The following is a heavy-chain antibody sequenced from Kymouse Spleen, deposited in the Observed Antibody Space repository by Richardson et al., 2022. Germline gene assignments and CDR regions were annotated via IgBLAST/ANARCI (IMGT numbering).Heavy chain of an antibody. D-gene: IGHD3-10*01. Sequence: EVQLVQSGAEVKKPGESLKISCKGSGYSFTSYWIGWVRQMPGKGLEWMGIIYPGDSDTRYSPSFQGQVTISADKSISTAYLQWSSLKASDTAMYYCASPHYYGSGSYRENAFDIWGQGTMVTVSS. J-gene: IGHJ3*02. CDR2: IYPGDSDT. CDR1: GYSFTSYW. V-gene: IGHV5-51*01. CDR3: ASPHYYGSGSYRENAFDI.